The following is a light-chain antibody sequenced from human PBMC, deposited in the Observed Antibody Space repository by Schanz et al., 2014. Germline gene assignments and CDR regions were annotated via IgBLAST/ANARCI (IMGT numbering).Light chain of an antibody. CDR3: CSYAGSYYV. Sequence: QSVLTQPPSASGTPGQRVTISCTGSSSNIGAGYDVHWYQQVPGTAPKPLIFDNTNRPSGVPDRFSGSKSGTSASLAISGLQAEDEADYYCCSYAGSYYVFGTGTKLTVL. CDR1: SSNIGAGYD. J-gene: IGLJ1*01. V-gene: IGLV1-40*01. CDR2: DNT.